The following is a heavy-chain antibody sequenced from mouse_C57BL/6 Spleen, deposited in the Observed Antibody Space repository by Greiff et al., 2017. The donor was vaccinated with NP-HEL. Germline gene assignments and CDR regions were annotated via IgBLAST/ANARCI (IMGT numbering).Heavy chain of an antibody. CDR3: ARSRAYYSNADY. J-gene: IGHJ2*01. V-gene: IGHV1-55*01. CDR1: GYTFTSYW. CDR2: IYPGSGST. D-gene: IGHD2-5*01. Sequence: QVQLQQPGAELVKPGASVKMSCKASGYTFTSYWITWVKQRPGQGLEWIGDIYPGSGSTNYNEKFKSKATLTVDTSSSTAYMQLSSLTSEDSAVYYCARSRAYYSNADYWGQGTTLTVSS.